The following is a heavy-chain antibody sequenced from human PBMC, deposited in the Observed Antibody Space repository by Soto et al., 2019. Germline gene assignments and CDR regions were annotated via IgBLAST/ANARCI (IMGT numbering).Heavy chain of an antibody. J-gene: IGHJ3*02. Sequence: EVQLVESGGGLVNPGGSLRLSCAASGITFTYAWMTWVRQAPGRGLEWVVRVKSEAGGGTIDYAAPVKGRFTISRADSRGMLYLQMNSRKSDDTDVYYCAHIGDLPANDVFSTWGQGTVVPVSS. CDR1: GITFTYAW. V-gene: IGHV3-15*01. D-gene: IGHD2-21*01. CDR2: VKSEAGGGTI. CDR3: AHIGDLPANDVFST.